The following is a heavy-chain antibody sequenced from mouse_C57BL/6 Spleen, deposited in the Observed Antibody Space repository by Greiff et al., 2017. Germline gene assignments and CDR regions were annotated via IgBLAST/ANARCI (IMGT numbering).Heavy chain of an antibody. Sequence: VQVVESGAELMKPGASVQLSCKATGYTFTGYWIEWVKQRPGHGLEWIGEILPGSGSNNYNEKFKGKAPFTADTSSNTAYMQLSSLTTEDSAIYYCARRGYDENFDYWGQGTTLTVSS. CDR2: ILPGSGSN. CDR3: ARRGYDENFDY. CDR1: GYTFTGYW. D-gene: IGHD2-2*01. V-gene: IGHV1-9*01. J-gene: IGHJ2*01.